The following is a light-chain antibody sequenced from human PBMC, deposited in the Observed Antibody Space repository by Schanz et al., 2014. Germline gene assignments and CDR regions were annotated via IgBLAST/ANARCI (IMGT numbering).Light chain of an antibody. V-gene: IGKV3D-20*02. J-gene: IGKJ2*02. CDR1: QSVTSNY. CDR3: HHRSHWRGT. CDR2: DAS. Sequence: EIVLTQSPGTLSLSPGGRATLSCRASQSVTSNYFAWYQQKPGQAPRLLIYDASNRATGIPARFSGSGSGTDFTLTISSLKPEDFAVYYCHHRSHWRGTFGQGTKLEIK.